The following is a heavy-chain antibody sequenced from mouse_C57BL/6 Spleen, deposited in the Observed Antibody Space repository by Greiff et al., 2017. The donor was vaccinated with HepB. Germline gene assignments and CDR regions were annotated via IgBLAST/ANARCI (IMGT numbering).Heavy chain of an antibody. CDR1: GYSFTGYY. CDR2: INPSTGST. V-gene: IGHV1-42*01. J-gene: IGHJ4*01. Sequence: EVQLQQSGPELVKPGASVKISCKASGYSFTGYYMNWVKQSPEKSLEWIGEINPSTGSTTYNQKFKAKATLTVDKASSTAYMQLERLTSEDSAVYDGARRSSYCSHDYAMDYWGQGTSVTVSP. D-gene: IGHD2-12*01. CDR3: ARRSSYCSHDYAMDY.